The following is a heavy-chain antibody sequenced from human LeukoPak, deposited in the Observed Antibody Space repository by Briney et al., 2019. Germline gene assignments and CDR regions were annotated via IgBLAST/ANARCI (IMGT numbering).Heavy chain of an antibody. D-gene: IGHD4-11*01. CDR2: IYYSGST. V-gene: IGHV4-31*03. CDR3: ASAGATVTTGDDAFDI. J-gene: IGHJ3*02. Sequence: KSSETLSLTCTVSGGSISSGGYYWSWIRQHPGKGLEWIGYIYYSGSTYYNPSLKSRVTISVDTSKNQFSLKLSSVTAADTAVYYCASAGATVTTGDDAFDIWGQGTMVTVSS. CDR1: GGSISSGGYY.